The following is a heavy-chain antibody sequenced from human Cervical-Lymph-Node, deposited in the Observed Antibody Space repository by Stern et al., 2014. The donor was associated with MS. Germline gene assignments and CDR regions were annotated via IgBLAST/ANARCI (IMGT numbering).Heavy chain of an antibody. CDR2: ITHVGDYI. CDR3: ARNLNAFDI. Sequence: EVQLVESGGGLVKPGGSLRLSCAASGFTFSNYNMHWVRQAPGKGLEWVSYITHVGDYIYYADSVKGRLSISRDNAKNSLYLQMESLRVEDTAVYYCARNLNAFDIWGQGTLVTVSS. V-gene: IGHV3-21*06. J-gene: IGHJ3*02. CDR1: GFTFSNYN.